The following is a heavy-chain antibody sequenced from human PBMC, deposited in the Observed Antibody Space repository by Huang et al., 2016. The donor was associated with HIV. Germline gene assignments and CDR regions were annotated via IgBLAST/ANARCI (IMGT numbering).Heavy chain of an antibody. CDR2: ISYDVSSK. D-gene: IGHD3-22*01. J-gene: IGHJ3*02. V-gene: IGHV3-30*18. Sequence: QVQLVESGGGVVRPGRSLRLSCAASSFTFRKFAMHWVREAPGKGLDWMAVISYDVSSKHYAASVTGRLTISRDNSNNTLYLQMNSLTVEDTAVYYCTKGHYYDTNGYVAFDIWGQGTMVTVSS. CDR3: TKGHYYDTNGYVAFDI. CDR1: SFTFRKFA.